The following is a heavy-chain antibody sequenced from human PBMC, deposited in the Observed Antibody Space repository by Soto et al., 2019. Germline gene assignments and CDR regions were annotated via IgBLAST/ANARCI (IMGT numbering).Heavy chain of an antibody. CDR1: GNTFTYRY. Sequence: QMQLVQSGAEVKKTGSTVTVSCKALGNTFTYRYLHWVRQAPGQALEWMGWITPFSGDVHYAQKSQVRVTITRDRSINTADMRMSSLRSEDTAMYYCASGGAGSGPFTWELPDHWGQGTLVTVSS. J-gene: IGHJ4*02. CDR2: ITPFSGDV. CDR3: ASGGAGSGPFTWELPDH. D-gene: IGHD1-26*01. V-gene: IGHV1-45*02.